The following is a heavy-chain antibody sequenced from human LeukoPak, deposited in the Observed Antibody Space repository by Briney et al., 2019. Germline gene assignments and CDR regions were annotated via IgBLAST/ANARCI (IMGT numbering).Heavy chain of an antibody. J-gene: IGHJ3*02. D-gene: IGHD3-22*01. CDR3: ARGLYYYDSHDTFNI. Sequence: PGGXLRLSCAASGFTFNTYNRNWVGQAPGKGLEGVSYISSSSISIFYADYVKGGFTISRDNARNSLYLQMNSLRGDDTAMYYCARGLYYYDSHDTFNIWGQGTMVTVS. CDR2: ISSSSISI. V-gene: IGHV3-48*01. CDR1: GFTFNTYN.